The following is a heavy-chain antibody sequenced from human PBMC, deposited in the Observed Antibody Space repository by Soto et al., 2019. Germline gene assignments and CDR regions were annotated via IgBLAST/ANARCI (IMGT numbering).Heavy chain of an antibody. CDR1: GGTFSSYA. CDR3: ARVSMGGYNYDY. D-gene: IGHD5-18*01. J-gene: IGHJ4*02. CDR2: IIPIFGTA. V-gene: IGHV1-69*13. Sequence: ASVKVSCKASGGTFSSYAISWVRQAPGQGLEWMGGIIPIFGTANYAQKFQGRVTITADESTSTAYMELSSLRSEDTAVYYCARVSMGGYNYDYWGQGTLVTVSS.